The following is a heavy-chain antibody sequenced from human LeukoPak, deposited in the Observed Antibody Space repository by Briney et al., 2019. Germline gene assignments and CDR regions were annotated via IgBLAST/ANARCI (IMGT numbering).Heavy chain of an antibody. Sequence: GESLKISCKGSGYSFTKYWIGWVRQMPGKGLEWMSIIYPGDSDTRYSPSFQGQVTISADKSISTAYLQWSSLKASDTAMYYCARHESIQHGRNWFDPWGQGTLVTVSS. CDR1: GYSFTKYW. CDR2: IYPGDSDT. CDR3: ARHESIQHGRNWFDP. J-gene: IGHJ5*02. D-gene: IGHD6-6*01. V-gene: IGHV5-51*01.